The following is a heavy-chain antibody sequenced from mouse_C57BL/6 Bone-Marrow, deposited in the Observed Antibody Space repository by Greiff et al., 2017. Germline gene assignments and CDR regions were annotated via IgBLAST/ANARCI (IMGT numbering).Heavy chain of an antibody. CDR3: ARNNGSSFRYFDV. V-gene: IGHV5-17*01. J-gene: IGHJ1*03. D-gene: IGHD1-1*01. CDR2: ISSGSSTI. CDR1: GFTFSDYG. Sequence: EVKLVESGGGLVKPGGSLKLSCAASGFTFSDYGMHWVRQAPEKGLEWVAYISSGSSTIYYADTVKGRFTISRDNAKNTLFLTMTSLRSEDTAMYYCARNNGSSFRYFDVWGTGTTVTVSS.